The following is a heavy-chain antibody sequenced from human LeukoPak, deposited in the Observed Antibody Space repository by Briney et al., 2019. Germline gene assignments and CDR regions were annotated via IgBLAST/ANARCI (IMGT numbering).Heavy chain of an antibody. CDR2: INPDSGAT. CDR3: ARDGNEAVAGTEAIPY. CDR1: GYRFNGYY. J-gene: IGHJ4*02. D-gene: IGHD6-19*01. Sequence: ASVKVSCKASGYRFNGYYLHWVRQAPGQGLEWMGWINPDSGATHYAQNFQGRVTVTRDTSISTAYMVLSRLRSDDTAVYYCARDGNEAVAGTEAIPYWGQGTPVTVSS. V-gene: IGHV1-2*02.